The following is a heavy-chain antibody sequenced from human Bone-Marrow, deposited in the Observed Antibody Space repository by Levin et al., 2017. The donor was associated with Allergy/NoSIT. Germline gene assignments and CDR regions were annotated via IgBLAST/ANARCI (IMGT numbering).Heavy chain of an antibody. J-gene: IGHJ5*01. CDR3: AREGPCVSTSCYPNNWFDS. CDR2: VSFDGNAY. Sequence: TGGSLRLSCAASGFTFSSYAMHWVRQAPGKGLEWVAVVSFDGNAYYYADSVKGRFSVSRDNSKNTLFLQLNSLRPEDTAVYFCAREGPCVSTSCYPNNWFDSWGQGTLVTVSS. V-gene: IGHV3-30*03. CDR1: GFTFSSYA. D-gene: IGHD2-2*01.